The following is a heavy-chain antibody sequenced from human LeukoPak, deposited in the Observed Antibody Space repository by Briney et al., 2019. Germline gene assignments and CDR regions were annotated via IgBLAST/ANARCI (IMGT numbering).Heavy chain of an antibody. CDR1: GYTFTGYY. CDR3: ARDELTYGDLDY. J-gene: IGHJ4*02. CDR2: INPNSGGT. Sequence: RASVKVSCKASGYTFTGYYMHWVRQAPGQGLEWMGRINPNSGGTNYAQKFQGRVTMTRDTSISTAYMELSRLRSDDTAVYYCARDELTYGDLDYWGRGTLVTVSS. D-gene: IGHD4-17*01. V-gene: IGHV1-2*06.